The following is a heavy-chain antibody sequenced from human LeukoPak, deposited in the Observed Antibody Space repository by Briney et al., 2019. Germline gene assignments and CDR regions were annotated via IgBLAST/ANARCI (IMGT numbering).Heavy chain of an antibody. D-gene: IGHD6-6*01. CDR3: ARHDAGIAARPFDN. CDR2: IHASGPT. V-gene: IGHV4-4*09. CDR1: GGSISTYY. J-gene: IGHJ4*02. Sequence: SETLSLTCTVSGGSISTYYWSWIRRPPGKGLEWIAYIHASGPTNYNPSLKSRITISVDTSKNQFSLKLSPVTAADTAVYYCARHDAGIAARPFDNWGQGTLVTVSS.